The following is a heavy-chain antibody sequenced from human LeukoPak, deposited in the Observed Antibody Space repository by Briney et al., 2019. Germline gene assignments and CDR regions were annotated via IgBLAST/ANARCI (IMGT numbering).Heavy chain of an antibody. D-gene: IGHD2-21*01. CDR1: GGSISSYY. V-gene: IGHV4-59*01. Sequence: PSETLSLTCTVSGGSISSYYWSWIRQPPGKGLEWIGYTYSSGSTNYNPSLKSRVTISVDTSKNQFSLKLSSVTAADTAVYYCARARLALHDAFDIWGQGTVVTVSS. CDR3: ARARLALHDAFDI. J-gene: IGHJ3*02. CDR2: TYSSGST.